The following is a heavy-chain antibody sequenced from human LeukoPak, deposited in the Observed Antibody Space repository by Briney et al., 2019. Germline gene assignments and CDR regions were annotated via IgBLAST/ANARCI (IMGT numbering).Heavy chain of an antibody. J-gene: IGHJ6*03. V-gene: IGHV5-51*01. CDR1: GYSFTSYW. CDR2: IYPGDSDT. Sequence: GESLKISCKGSGYSFTSYWSGWVRPMPGKRLEWMVVIYPGDSDTGYSPSFQGQVTISADKSISTAYLQWSSLKASDTAMYYCARQVHYYYYYMDVWGKGTTVTVSS. CDR3: ARQVHYYYYYMDV.